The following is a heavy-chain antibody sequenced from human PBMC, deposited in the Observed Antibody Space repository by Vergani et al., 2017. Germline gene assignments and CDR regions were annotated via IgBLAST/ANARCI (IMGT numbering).Heavy chain of an antibody. CDR3: ARHKIHERSYYYYYGMDV. J-gene: IGHJ6*02. V-gene: IGHV5-51*01. Sequence: EVQLVQSGAEVKKPGESLKISCKGSGYSFTSYWIGWVRQLPGKGLEWMGIIYPGDSDTRYSPSFQGQVTISADKSISTAYLQWSSLKASDTAMYYCARHKIHERSYYYYYGMDVWGQGTTVTVSS. CDR1: GYSFTSYW. D-gene: IGHD1-1*01. CDR2: IYPGDSDT.